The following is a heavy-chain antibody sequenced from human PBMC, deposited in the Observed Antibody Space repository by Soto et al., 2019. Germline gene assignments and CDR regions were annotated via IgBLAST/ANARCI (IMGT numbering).Heavy chain of an antibody. Sequence: GGSLRLSCAASGFIVSARYMSWVRQAPGKGLEWVSVIYSNYNTYYADSVKGRFTISRDNSKNTVYLQMDSLRAEDTAVYYCATYSGEPWVEYFHHSGQGTLVTVSS. CDR1: GFIVSARY. V-gene: IGHV3-53*01. J-gene: IGHJ1*01. D-gene: IGHD2-15*01. CDR2: IYSNYNT. CDR3: ATYSGEPWVEYFHH.